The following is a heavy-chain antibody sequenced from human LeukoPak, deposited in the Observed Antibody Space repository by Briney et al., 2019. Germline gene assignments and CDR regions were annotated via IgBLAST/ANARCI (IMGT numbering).Heavy chain of an antibody. J-gene: IGHJ4*02. D-gene: IGHD3-22*01. CDR2: ISAYNGNT. V-gene: IGHV1-18*01. Sequence: ASVTVSCKASGYTFTRYGISWVRQAPGQGLEWMGWISAYNGNTKYAQKLQGRVTMTTDTSTSTAYMELRSLRSDDTAVYYCARGTGNSGYYLFDYWGQGTLVTVSS. CDR3: ARGTGNSGYYLFDY. CDR1: GYTFTRYG.